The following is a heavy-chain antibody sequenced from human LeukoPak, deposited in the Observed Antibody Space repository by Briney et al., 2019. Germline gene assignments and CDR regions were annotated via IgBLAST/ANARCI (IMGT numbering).Heavy chain of an antibody. Sequence: PSETLSLTCTVSGGSISSYAWSWIRQSPGKGLEWIGYIYYSGSTNYNPSLKSRVTISVDTSKNQFSLKLSSVTAADTAVYYCARDDCSGGSCYSDYYYYMDVWGKGTTVTVSS. J-gene: IGHJ6*03. V-gene: IGHV4-59*01. D-gene: IGHD2-15*01. CDR3: ARDDCSGGSCYSDYYYYMDV. CDR1: GGSISSYA. CDR2: IYYSGST.